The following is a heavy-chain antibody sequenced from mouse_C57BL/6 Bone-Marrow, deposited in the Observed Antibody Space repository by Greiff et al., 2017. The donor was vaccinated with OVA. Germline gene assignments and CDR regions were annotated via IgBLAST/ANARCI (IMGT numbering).Heavy chain of an antibody. CDR3: ARLGYCREDY. CDR2: INPSTGGT. CDR1: GYSFTGYY. D-gene: IGHD2-14*01. J-gene: IGHJ4*01. V-gene: IGHV1-43*01. Sequence: VQLQQSGPELVKPGASVKISCKASGYSFTGYYMHWVKQSSEKSLEWIGEINPSTGGTSYNQKFKGKATLTVDKSSSTAYMQLKSLTSEDSAVYYCARLGYCREDYWGQGTSVTVSS.